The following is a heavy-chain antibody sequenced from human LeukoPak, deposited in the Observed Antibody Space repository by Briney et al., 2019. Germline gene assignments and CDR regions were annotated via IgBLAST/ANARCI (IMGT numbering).Heavy chain of an antibody. Sequence: PGGSLRLSCAASGFTFSSYTMNWVRQAPGKGLEWVSSITSSGGYIYYADSVKGRFTISRDNAKNSLYLQMNSLRAEDTAVYYCAELGITMIGGVWGKGTTVTISS. CDR2: ITSSGGYI. D-gene: IGHD3-10*02. CDR3: AELGITMIGGV. V-gene: IGHV3-21*01. J-gene: IGHJ6*04. CDR1: GFTFSSYT.